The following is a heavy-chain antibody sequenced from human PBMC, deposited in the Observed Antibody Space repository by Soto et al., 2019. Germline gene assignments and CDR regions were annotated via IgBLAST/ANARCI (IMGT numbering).Heavy chain of an antibody. Sequence: LSLTCNVSGASVTNDRYYWSWIRQPPGKGLEWIGYIYYTGTTHYNPSVKSRVSILLDTSKDQFSLKLTSVTVADTAIYYCATILHSYGTNWVDSWGQGTLVTVSS. J-gene: IGHJ5*01. CDR1: GASVTNDRYY. CDR2: IYYTGTT. V-gene: IGHV4-30-4*01. D-gene: IGHD4-17*01. CDR3: ATILHSYGTNWVDS.